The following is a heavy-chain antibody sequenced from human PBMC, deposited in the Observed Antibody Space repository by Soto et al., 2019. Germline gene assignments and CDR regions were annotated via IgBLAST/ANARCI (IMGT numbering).Heavy chain of an antibody. Sequence: PGESLKISCKGSGYSFASHWVAWVRQMPEKGLEWIGTIYPGDSDTKYSSASRGHVTISADTSVSTAYLQWRSLEATDSAIYYCARYSGSYWHYLDFWGQGTLVTVSS. D-gene: IGHD1-26*01. CDR3: ARYSGSYWHYLDF. J-gene: IGHJ4*02. CDR2: IYPGDSDT. CDR1: GYSFASHW. V-gene: IGHV5-51*01.